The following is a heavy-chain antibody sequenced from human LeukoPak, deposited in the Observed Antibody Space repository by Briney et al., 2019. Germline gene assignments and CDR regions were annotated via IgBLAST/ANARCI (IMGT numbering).Heavy chain of an antibody. J-gene: IGHJ4*02. V-gene: IGHV3-48*03. CDR2: ISSSGSTI. CDR1: GFSFSNYE. Sequence: GGSLRLSCAASGFSFSNYEMNWVRQAPGKGLEWISYISSSGSTIYYADSVKGRFTLSRDNAKNSLYLQMNSLRADDTAVYYCARGDDYGDLQFDYWGQGTLVTVSS. CDR3: ARGDDYGDLQFDY. D-gene: IGHD4-17*01.